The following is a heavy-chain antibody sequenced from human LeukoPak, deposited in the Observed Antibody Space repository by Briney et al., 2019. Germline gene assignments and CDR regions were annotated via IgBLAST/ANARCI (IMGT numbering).Heavy chain of an antibody. CDR2: ISNTGSST. V-gene: IGHV3-48*03. J-gene: IGHJ4*02. Sequence: GRSLRLSCAVSGFTFSDYEMNWVRQAPGKGLEWVSYISNTGSSTFFADSVKGRFTISRDSTKNSLYLQMNSLRPEDTAVYYCARQMRRGRGSYFYFDYWGQGTLVTVSS. D-gene: IGHD1-26*01. CDR1: GFTFSDYE. CDR3: ARQMRRGRGSYFYFDY.